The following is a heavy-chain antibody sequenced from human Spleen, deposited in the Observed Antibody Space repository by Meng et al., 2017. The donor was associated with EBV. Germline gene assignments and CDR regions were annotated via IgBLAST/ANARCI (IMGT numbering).Heavy chain of an antibody. J-gene: IGHJ4*02. D-gene: IGHD2-21*01. CDR2: ISSSGSTI. CDR1: VFTFSAYY. V-gene: IGHV3-11*01. Sequence: GRLLGTGGGFVNPGGPLRLSCAASVFTFSAYYMSWIRQAPGKGLEWVSYISSSGSTIYYADSVKGRFTISRDNAKNSLYLQMNSLRAEETAVYYCARGVGDFDYWGQGTLVTSPQ. CDR3: ARGVGDFDY.